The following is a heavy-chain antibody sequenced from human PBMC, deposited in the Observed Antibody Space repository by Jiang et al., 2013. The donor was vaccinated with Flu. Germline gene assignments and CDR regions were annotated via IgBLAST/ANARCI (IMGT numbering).Heavy chain of an antibody. V-gene: IGHV3-30-3*01. CDR1: GFTFSSYA. CDR3: ARDPVRLYDFWSGYSYFDY. D-gene: IGHD3-3*01. CDR2: ISYDGSNK. Sequence: VQLLESGGGVVQPGRSLRLSCAASGFTFSSYAMHWVRQAPGKGLEWVAVISYDGSNKYYADSVKGRFTISRDNSKNTLYLQMNSLRAEDTAVYYCARDPVRLYDFWSGYSYFDYWAREPWSPSPQ. J-gene: IGHJ4*02.